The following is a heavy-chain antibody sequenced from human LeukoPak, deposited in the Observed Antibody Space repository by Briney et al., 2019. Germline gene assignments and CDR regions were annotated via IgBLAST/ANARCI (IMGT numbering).Heavy chain of an antibody. CDR1: GGSISSYY. CDR2: IYYSGST. J-gene: IGHJ4*02. V-gene: IGHV4-59*01. CDR3: ARAYGSGSYYVFDY. Sequence: SENLSLTCTVSGGSISSYYWSWIRQPPGKGLEWIGYIYYSGSTNYNPSLKSRVTISVDTSKNQFSLKLGSVTAADTAVYYCARAYGSGSYYVFDYWGQGTLVTVSS. D-gene: IGHD3-10*01.